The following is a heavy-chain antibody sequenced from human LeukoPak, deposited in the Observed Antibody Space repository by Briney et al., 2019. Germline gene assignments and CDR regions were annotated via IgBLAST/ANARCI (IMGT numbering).Heavy chain of an antibody. D-gene: IGHD3-10*01. V-gene: IGHV1-18*01. Sequence: GASVKVSCKASGYTFTSYGISWVRQAPGQGLEWMGWISGYNGDTNYAQKFQGRVTMTTDTSTSTVYMDLRSLRSDDTAVYYCARLTLYGSGSYYKDWGQGTLVPVSS. CDR1: GYTFTSYG. J-gene: IGHJ4*02. CDR2: ISGYNGDT. CDR3: ARLTLYGSGSYYKD.